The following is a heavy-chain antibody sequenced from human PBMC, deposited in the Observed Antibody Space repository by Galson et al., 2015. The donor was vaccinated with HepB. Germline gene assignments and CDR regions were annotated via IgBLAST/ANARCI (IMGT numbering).Heavy chain of an antibody. Sequence: SLRLSCAASGFTFSSYWMSWVRQAPGKGLEWVANIKQDGSEKYYVDSVKGRFTISRDNAKNSLYLQMNSLRAEDTAVYYCARDRANADDSPPIYGDYDYYYYYMDVWGKGTTVTVSS. V-gene: IGHV3-7*01. D-gene: IGHD4-17*01. CDR1: GFTFSSYW. J-gene: IGHJ6*03. CDR2: IKQDGSEK. CDR3: ARDRANADDSPPIYGDYDYYYYYMDV.